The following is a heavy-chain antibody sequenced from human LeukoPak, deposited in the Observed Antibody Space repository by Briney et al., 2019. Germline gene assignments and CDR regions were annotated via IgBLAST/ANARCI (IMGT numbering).Heavy chain of an antibody. CDR3: ARRGSGTYFLDY. Sequence: LETLSLTCTVSGGSISSYYWSWIRQPPGKGLEWIGYIYYSGTTNYNPSLKSRVTISVDTSKNQFSLKLSSVTAADTAVYYCARRGSGTYFLDYWGRGTLVTVSS. J-gene: IGHJ4*02. CDR2: IYYSGTT. V-gene: IGHV4-59*08. CDR1: GGSISSYY. D-gene: IGHD1-26*01.